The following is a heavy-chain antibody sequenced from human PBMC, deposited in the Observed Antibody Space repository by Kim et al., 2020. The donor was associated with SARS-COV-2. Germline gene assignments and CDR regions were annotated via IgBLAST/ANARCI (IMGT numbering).Heavy chain of an antibody. V-gene: IGHV3-30*01. CDR3: ARGTYGSGSYYAPFGY. D-gene: IGHD3-10*01. J-gene: IGHJ4*02. Sequence: SVKGRLTNARDNSKNTLYMQMNSMRAEDTAVYYCARGTYGSGSYYAPFGYWGQGTLVTVSS.